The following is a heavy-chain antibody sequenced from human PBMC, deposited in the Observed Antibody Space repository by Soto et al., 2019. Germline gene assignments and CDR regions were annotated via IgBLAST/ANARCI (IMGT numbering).Heavy chain of an antibody. CDR3: ARVVAGIAVAGKRGGYYFDY. CDR1: GGSISSYY. Sequence: SETLSLTCTVSGGSISSYYWSWIRQPPGKGLEWIGYIYYSGSTNYNPSLKSRVTISVDTSKNQFSLKLSSVTAADTAVYYCARVVAGIAVAGKRGGYYFDYWGQGTLVTVSS. D-gene: IGHD6-19*01. V-gene: IGHV4-59*01. CDR2: IYYSGST. J-gene: IGHJ4*02.